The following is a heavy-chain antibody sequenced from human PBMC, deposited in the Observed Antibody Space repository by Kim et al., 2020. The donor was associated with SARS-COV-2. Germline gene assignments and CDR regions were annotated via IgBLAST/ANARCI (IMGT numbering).Heavy chain of an antibody. Sequence: GGSLRLTCAASGFNFSSHVMHWVRQAPGKGLEWVALTSYDERSKFYAGSVKGRFTISRDNSTNVLFLQMDSVRGEDTAVYYCAKESDAFDIWGQGTMVTV. J-gene: IGHJ3*02. CDR1: GFNFSSHV. CDR2: TSYDERSK. V-gene: IGHV3-30*18. CDR3: AKESDAFDI.